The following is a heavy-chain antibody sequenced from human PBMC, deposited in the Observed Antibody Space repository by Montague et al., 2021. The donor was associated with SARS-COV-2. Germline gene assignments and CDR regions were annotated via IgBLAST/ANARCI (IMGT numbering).Heavy chain of an antibody. V-gene: IGHV3-74*01. J-gene: IGHJ4*02. CDR3: ARGLNPGLGEGDY. CDR2: INPDGTNT. Sequence: SLRLSCAASGFTFSRHWIHWVRQPPGKGLVWVSRINPDGTNTFYADFAKGRFTISRGNARNTAYLQISRLGGEDTAVYYCARGLNPGLGEGDYWGKGTLVTVSS. CDR1: GFTFSRHW. D-gene: IGHD3-16*01.